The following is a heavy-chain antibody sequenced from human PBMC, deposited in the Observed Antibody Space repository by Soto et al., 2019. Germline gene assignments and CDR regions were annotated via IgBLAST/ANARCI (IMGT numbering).Heavy chain of an antibody. J-gene: IGHJ6*02. CDR1: GFSLSTSGMC. CDR3: ARIQGSSWYSAPYYYGMDV. D-gene: IGHD6-13*01. Sequence: SGPTLVNPTQTLTLTCTFSGFSLSTSGMCVSWIRQPPGKALEWLVLIDWDDDKYYSTSLKTRLTISKDTSKNQVVLTMTNMDPVDTATYYCARIQGSSWYSAPYYYGMDVWGQGTTVTVS. CDR2: IDWDDDK. V-gene: IGHV2-70*01.